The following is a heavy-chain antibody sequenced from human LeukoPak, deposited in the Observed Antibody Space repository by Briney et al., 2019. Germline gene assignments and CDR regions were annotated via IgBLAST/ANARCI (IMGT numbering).Heavy chain of an antibody. D-gene: IGHD1-1*01. CDR1: GFTFSSYG. V-gene: IGHV3-30*02. CDR2: IRYDGSNK. Sequence: GGSLRLSCAASGFTFSSYGMHWVRQAPGKGLEWLAFIRYDGSNKYYADSVKGRFTISRDNSKNTLYVQMNNLRVEDTAVYYCAKGYGTTGTASSNWFDPWGQGTLVTVSS. J-gene: IGHJ5*02. CDR3: AKGYGTTGTASSNWFDP.